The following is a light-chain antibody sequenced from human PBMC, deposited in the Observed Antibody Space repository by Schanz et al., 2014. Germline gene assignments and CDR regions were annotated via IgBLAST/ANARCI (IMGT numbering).Light chain of an antibody. J-gene: IGLJ2*01. Sequence: QSALTQPASVSGSPGQSITISCTGTSSDVGSYNLVSWYPQHPGKVPKLLIYEVNKRPSGVPDRFSGSKSGNTASLTISGLQAEDEADYYCSSYTSSSTLDVVFGGGTKLTVL. CDR1: SSDVGSYNL. CDR2: EVN. CDR3: SSYTSSSTLDVV. V-gene: IGLV2-14*02.